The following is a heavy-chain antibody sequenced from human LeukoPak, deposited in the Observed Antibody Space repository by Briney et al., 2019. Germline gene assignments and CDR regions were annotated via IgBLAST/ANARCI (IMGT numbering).Heavy chain of an antibody. CDR3: ARGPFWSGYYDD. J-gene: IGHJ4*02. Sequence: VGSLRLSCAASGFSFSDYYMSWVRPAPGKGLEWVSYISSSGSTIYYADSVKGRFTISRDNAKNSLYLQMSNLRAEDTAVYYCARGPFWSGYYDDWGQGTLVTVSS. V-gene: IGHV3-11*01. CDR1: GFSFSDYY. CDR2: ISSSGSTI. D-gene: IGHD3-3*01.